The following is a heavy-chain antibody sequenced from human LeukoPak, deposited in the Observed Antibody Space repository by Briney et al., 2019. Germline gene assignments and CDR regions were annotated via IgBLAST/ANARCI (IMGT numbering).Heavy chain of an antibody. CDR3: ARDWNGDGRYFSC. J-gene: IGHJ4*02. D-gene: IGHD4-17*01. Sequence: PGGSLRLSCAASGFTFSSYWMSWVRQAPGKGLEWVANIKLDGSEKYYVDSVEGRFSISRDNAKNSLYLQMNSLRAEDTAVYYCARDWNGDGRYFSCWGQGTPVTVSS. CDR2: IKLDGSEK. CDR1: GFTFSSYW. V-gene: IGHV3-7*01.